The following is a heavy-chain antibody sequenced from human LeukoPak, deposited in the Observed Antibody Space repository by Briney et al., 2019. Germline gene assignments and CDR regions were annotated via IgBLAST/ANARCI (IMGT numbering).Heavy chain of an antibody. CDR1: GFTFSNYG. D-gene: IGHD3-10*02. V-gene: IGHV3-33*05. CDR3: AELGITMIGGV. J-gene: IGHJ6*04. Sequence: GGSLRLSCATSGFTFSNYGMHWVRQAPGKGLEWVAVISYDGSNKYYADSVKGRFTVSRDNSKNTLYLQMNSLRAEDTAVYYCAELGITMIGGVWGKGTTVTISS. CDR2: ISYDGSNK.